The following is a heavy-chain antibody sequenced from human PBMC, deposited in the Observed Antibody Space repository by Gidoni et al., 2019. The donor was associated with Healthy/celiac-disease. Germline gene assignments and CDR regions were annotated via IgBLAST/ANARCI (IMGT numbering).Heavy chain of an antibody. CDR1: GFSLITSGMC. V-gene: IGHV2-70*01. D-gene: IGHD1-26*01. CDR3: ARISSVPVGAFDI. CDR2: IDWDDDK. Sequence: QVTLRESVPALVKPTQPLTLTCTFSGFSLITSGMCVSWIRQPPGKALEWLALIDWDDDKYYSTSLKTRLTISKDTSKNQVVLTMTNMDPVDTATYYCARISSVPVGAFDIWGQGTMVTVSS. J-gene: IGHJ3*02.